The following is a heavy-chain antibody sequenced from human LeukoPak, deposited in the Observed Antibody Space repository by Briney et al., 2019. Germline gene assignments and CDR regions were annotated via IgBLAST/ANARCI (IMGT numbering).Heavy chain of an antibody. CDR1: GGSISSYY. J-gene: IGHJ4*02. CDR2: IYYSGST. CDR3: ARDYGSGRLFYFDY. V-gene: IGHV4-59*01. Sequence: SETLSLTCTVSGGSISSYYWSWIRQPPGKGLEWIGYIYYSGSTNYNPSLKSRVTISVDTSRNQFSLKLSSVTAADTAVYYCARDYGSGRLFYFDYWGQGTLVTVSS. D-gene: IGHD6-19*01.